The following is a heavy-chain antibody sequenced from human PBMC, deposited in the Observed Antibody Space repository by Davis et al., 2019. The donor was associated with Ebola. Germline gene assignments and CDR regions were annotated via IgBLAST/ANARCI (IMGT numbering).Heavy chain of an antibody. Sequence: GESLKISCAASGFSFGDYAMHWVRQAPGKGLEWVSLISWDGGSADYADSVEGRFTISRDNSTNSLYLQMNSLRTEDSAFYYCAAYDSTFRNYWGQGTLVTVSS. V-gene: IGHV3-43D*03. J-gene: IGHJ4*02. CDR1: GFSFGDYA. CDR3: AAYDSTFRNY. CDR2: ISWDGGSA. D-gene: IGHD3-22*01.